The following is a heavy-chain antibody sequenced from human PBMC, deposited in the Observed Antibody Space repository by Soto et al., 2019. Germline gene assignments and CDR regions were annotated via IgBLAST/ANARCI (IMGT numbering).Heavy chain of an antibody. CDR2: ISGSGVTT. CDR3: AKEEREQQVVYDAFDM. Sequence: EVQLVESGGDLVQSGGSLRVSCAASGFTFSSHAMSWVRQAPGEGLEWVSSISGSGVTTDYADSVKGRFSITRDNSQKMLYLERNSLRAGDTAVYYCAKEEREQQVVYDAFDMWGQGTMVTVSS. D-gene: IGHD6-13*01. CDR1: GFTFSSHA. V-gene: IGHV3-23*04. J-gene: IGHJ3*02.